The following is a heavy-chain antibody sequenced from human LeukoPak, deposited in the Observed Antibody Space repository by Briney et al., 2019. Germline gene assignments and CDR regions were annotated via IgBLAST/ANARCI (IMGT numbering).Heavy chain of an antibody. Sequence: HAASVKVSCKASGYTFTGYYTHWVRQAPGQGLEWMGWMNPNSGNTGYAQKFQGRVTMTRNTSISTAYMELSSLRSEDTAVYYCARGDLYYDILTGFFYWGQGTLVTVSS. CDR2: MNPNSGNT. D-gene: IGHD3-9*01. CDR3: ARGDLYYDILTGFFY. J-gene: IGHJ4*02. V-gene: IGHV1-8*02. CDR1: GYTFTGYY.